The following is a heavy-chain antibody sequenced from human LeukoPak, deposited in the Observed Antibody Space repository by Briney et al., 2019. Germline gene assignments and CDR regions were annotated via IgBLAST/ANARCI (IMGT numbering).Heavy chain of an antibody. V-gene: IGHV3-21*01. J-gene: IGHJ4*02. Sequence: KPGGSLRLSCAASGFTFSSYSMNWVRQAPGKGLEWVSCISSSSSDIYYADSVKGRFTISRDNAKNSLYLHMSSLRAEDTAVYYCARVPGGLEWADFDYWGQGTLVTVSS. CDR1: GFTFSSYS. D-gene: IGHD3-3*01. CDR3: ARVPGGLEWADFDY. CDR2: ISSSSSDI.